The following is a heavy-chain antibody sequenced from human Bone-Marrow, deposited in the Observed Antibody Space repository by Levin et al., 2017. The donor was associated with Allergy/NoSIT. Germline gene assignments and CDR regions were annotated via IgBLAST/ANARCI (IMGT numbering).Heavy chain of an antibody. Sequence: PGGSLRLSCAASGFTFSSYWMSWVRQAPGKGLEWVANIKQDGSEKYYVDSVKGRFTISRDNAKNSLYLQMNSLRAEDTAVYYCARVFGYSSGWYNYYYGMDVWGQGTTVTVSS. CDR1: GFTFSSYW. D-gene: IGHD6-19*01. J-gene: IGHJ6*02. CDR3: ARVFGYSSGWYNYYYGMDV. CDR2: IKQDGSEK. V-gene: IGHV3-7*01.